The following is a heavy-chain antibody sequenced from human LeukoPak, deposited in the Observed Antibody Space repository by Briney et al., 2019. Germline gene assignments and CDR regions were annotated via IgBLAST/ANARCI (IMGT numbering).Heavy chain of an antibody. Sequence: SETLSLTCAVYGGSFSGYYWSWIRQPPGKGLEWIGEVNHSGSTNYNPSLKSRVTISVDTSKNQFSLKLSSVTAADTAVYYCARNSHYYDSSGFNYWGQGTLVTVSS. J-gene: IGHJ4*02. CDR2: VNHSGST. CDR3: ARNSHYYDSSGFNY. D-gene: IGHD3-22*01. CDR1: GGSFSGYY. V-gene: IGHV4-34*01.